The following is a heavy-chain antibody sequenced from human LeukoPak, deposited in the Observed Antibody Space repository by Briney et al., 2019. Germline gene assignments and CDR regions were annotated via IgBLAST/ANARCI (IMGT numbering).Heavy chain of an antibody. J-gene: IGHJ3*02. CDR3: ARVGVATTDAFDI. D-gene: IGHD5-12*01. Sequence: GASVKVSCKASGGTFSSYAISWVRQAPGQGLEWMGGIIPIFGTTNYAQKFQGRVTITTDESTSTAYMEVSSLRSEDTAVYYCARVGVATTDAFDIWGQGTMVTVSS. V-gene: IGHV1-69*05. CDR1: GGTFSSYA. CDR2: IIPIFGTT.